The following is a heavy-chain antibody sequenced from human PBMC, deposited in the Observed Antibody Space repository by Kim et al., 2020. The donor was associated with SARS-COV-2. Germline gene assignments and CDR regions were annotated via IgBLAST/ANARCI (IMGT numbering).Heavy chain of an antibody. CDR2: M. D-gene: IGHD3-9*01. Sequence: MHYADSVKGRFSVSRDNAKNSLYLQMNSLGAEDTALYYCARGTGTFFDYWGRGTLVTVSS. J-gene: IGHJ4*02. CDR3: ARGTGTFFDY. V-gene: IGHV3-11*01.